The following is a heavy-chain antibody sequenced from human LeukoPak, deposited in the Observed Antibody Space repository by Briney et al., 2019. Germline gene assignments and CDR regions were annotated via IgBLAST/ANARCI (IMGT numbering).Heavy chain of an antibody. CDR1: GFTFSDYY. CDR3: ARVWFAGSYPLDY. D-gene: IGHD3-10*01. J-gene: IGHJ4*02. Sequence: GGSLRLSCAASGFTFSDYYMSWLRRAPGKGLEWVSFISSSGSIIYYADSVKGRFTISRDNTKNSLYLQMNSLRAEDTAVYYCARVWFAGSYPLDYWGQGTLVTVSS. V-gene: IGHV3-11*01. CDR2: ISSSGSII.